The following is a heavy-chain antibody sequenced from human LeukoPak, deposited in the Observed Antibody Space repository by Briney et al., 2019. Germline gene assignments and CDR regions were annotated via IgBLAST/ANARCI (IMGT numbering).Heavy chain of an antibody. CDR2: ISASGGTT. J-gene: IGHJ5*01. V-gene: IGHV3-23*01. CDR1: GFTFSIYA. CDR3: AKEPREYCSSTSCPNWFDS. D-gene: IGHD2-2*01. Sequence: GGSLRLSCAASGFTFSIYAMTWVRQAPGKGLEWVSAISASGGTTYYADSVKGRFTISRDNSENTLFLQMNSLRAEDTAVYYCAKEPREYCSSTSCPNWFDSWGQGTLVTVSS.